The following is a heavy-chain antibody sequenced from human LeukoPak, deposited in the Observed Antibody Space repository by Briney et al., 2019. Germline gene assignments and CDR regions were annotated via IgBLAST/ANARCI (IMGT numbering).Heavy chain of an antibody. CDR2: ISWNSGSI. J-gene: IGHJ4*02. Sequence: GGSLRLSCAASGFTFDDYAMHWVRQAPGKGLEWVSGISWNSGSIGYADSVKGRFTISRDNAKSSLYLQMNSLRAEDTALYYCAKDSGSGRLDYWGQGTLVTVSS. D-gene: IGHD3-10*01. V-gene: IGHV3-9*01. CDR1: GFTFDDYA. CDR3: AKDSGSGRLDY.